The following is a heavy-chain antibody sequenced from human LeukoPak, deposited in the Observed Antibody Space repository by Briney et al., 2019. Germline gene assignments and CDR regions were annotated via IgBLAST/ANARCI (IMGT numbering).Heavy chain of an antibody. V-gene: IGHV4-59*01. J-gene: IGHJ5*02. D-gene: IGHD6-13*01. CDR1: GGSFSGYY. Sequence: SETLSLTCAVYGGSFSGYYWSWIRQPPGKGLEWIGYIYYSGSTNYNPSLKSRVTISVDTSKNQFSLKLSSVTAADTAVYYCARGYSSSWPGDPWGQGTLVTVSS. CDR3: ARGYSSSWPGDP. CDR2: IYYSGST.